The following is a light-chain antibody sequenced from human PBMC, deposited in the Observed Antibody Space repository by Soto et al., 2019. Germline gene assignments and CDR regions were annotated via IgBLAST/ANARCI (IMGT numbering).Light chain of an antibody. V-gene: IGKV3-20*01. CDR2: AAS. Sequence: EIVLTQSAGTLSLSPGERATLSCSASQSVADNYLAWYQQKPGQAPRLLIYAASRRATGIPDTFSGSGSGKDFTLTITRLEPEDFALYYCQQYGHSPRTFGQGTRVDIK. J-gene: IGKJ1*01. CDR1: QSVADNY. CDR3: QQYGHSPRT.